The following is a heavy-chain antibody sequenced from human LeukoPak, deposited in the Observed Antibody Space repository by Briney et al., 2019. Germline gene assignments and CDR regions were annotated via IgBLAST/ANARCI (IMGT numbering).Heavy chain of an antibody. CDR2: IGRSSSPI. J-gene: IGHJ4*02. D-gene: IGHD2-2*01. Sequence: GGSLRLSCAASGFTFSTYSMNWVRQAPGKGLEWVSYIGRSSSPIYYADSVKGRFTISRDNAKNSLYLQMNGLRAEDTAAYYCARGPSSQFRTDYWGQGTLVTVSS. CDR3: ARGPSSQFRTDY. V-gene: IGHV3-48*01. CDR1: GFTFSTYS.